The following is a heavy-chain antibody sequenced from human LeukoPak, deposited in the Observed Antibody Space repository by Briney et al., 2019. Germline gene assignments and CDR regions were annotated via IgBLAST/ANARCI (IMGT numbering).Heavy chain of an antibody. V-gene: IGHV1-24*01. CDR3: ATEVMVRGVIYFDY. D-gene: IGHD3-10*01. Sequence: ASVKVPCKVSGYTLTELSMHWVRQAPGKGLEWMGGFDPEDGETIYAQKFQGRVTMTEDTSTDTAYMELGSLRSEDTAVYYCATEVMVRGVIYFDYWGQGTLVTVSS. CDR1: GYTLTELS. J-gene: IGHJ4*02. CDR2: FDPEDGET.